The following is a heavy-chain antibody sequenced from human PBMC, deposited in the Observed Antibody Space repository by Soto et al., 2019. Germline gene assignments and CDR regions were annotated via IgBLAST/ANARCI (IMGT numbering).Heavy chain of an antibody. V-gene: IGHV3-48*01. CDR2: ISSSSSTI. D-gene: IGHD6-19*01. CDR1: GFTFSSYS. Sequence: EVQLVESGGGLVQPGGSLRLSCAASGFTFSSYSMNWVRQAPGKGLEWVSYISSSSSTIYYADSVKGRFTISRDNAKNSLYLQMNSLRAEDTAVYYCARDIAVAGADAFDIWGQGTMVTVSS. CDR3: ARDIAVAGADAFDI. J-gene: IGHJ3*02.